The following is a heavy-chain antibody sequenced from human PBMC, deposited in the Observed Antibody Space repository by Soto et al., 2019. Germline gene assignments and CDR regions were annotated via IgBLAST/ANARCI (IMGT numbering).Heavy chain of an antibody. D-gene: IGHD3-10*01. CDR3: AKGFYYGSGRKGYFDY. CDR1: GFTFSSYA. CDR2: ISGSGGST. Sequence: RLSCAASGFTFSSYAMSWVRQAPGKGLEWVSAISGSGGSTYYADSVKGRFTISRDNSKNTLYLQMNSLRAEDTAVYYCAKGFYYGSGRKGYFDYWGQGTLVTVSS. J-gene: IGHJ4*02. V-gene: IGHV3-23*01.